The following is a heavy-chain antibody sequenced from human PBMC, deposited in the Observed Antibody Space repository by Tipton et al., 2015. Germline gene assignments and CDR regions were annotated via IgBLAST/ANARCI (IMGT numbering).Heavy chain of an antibody. CDR3: AKGGYSSSWYPFDS. CDR2: ISDTADHT. Sequence: SLRLSCTASGFTFSNYAMNWVRQAPGKGLEWVSTISDTADHTYYSDSVKGRFTISRGNSNNMLYLQMSTLRGGDTALYYCAKGGYSSSWYPFDSWGQGTLVTVSS. V-gene: IGHV3-23*01. D-gene: IGHD6-13*01. J-gene: IGHJ4*02. CDR1: GFTFSNYA.